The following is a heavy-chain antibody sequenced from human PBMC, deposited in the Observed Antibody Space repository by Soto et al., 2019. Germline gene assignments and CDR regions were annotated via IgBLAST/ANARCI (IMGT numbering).Heavy chain of an antibody. D-gene: IGHD2-21*01. CDR2: INHSGST. CDR1: GGSFSGYY. V-gene: IGHV4-34*01. Sequence: PSETLSLTCAVYGGSFSGYYWSWIRQPPGKGLEWIGEINHSGSTNYNPSLKSRVTISVDTSKNQFSLKLSSVTAADTAAYYLTGQGDENDNWFDPWGQRTLVTVSS. CDR3: TGQGDENDNWFDP. J-gene: IGHJ5*02.